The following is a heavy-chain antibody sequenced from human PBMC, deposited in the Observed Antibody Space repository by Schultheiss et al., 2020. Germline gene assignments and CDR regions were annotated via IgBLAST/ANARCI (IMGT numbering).Heavy chain of an antibody. D-gene: IGHD3-10*01. CDR1: GFTFDDYA. CDR3: AKSGGSREGFDY. J-gene: IGHJ4*02. Sequence: WGCLRLSCAASGFTFDDYAMHWVRQAPGKGLEWVSVIYSGGSTYYADSVKGRFTISRDNSKNTLYLQMNSLRAEDTAVYYCAKSGGSREGFDYWGQGTLVTVSS. V-gene: IGHV3-66*01. CDR2: IYSGGST.